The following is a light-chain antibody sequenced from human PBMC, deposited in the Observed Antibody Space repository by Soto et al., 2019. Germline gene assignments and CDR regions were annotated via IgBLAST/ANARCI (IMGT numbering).Light chain of an antibody. CDR1: QSVSRSY. CDR2: GVS. J-gene: IGKJ2*01. CDR3: QQYDTSNT. V-gene: IGKV3-20*01. Sequence: ETVLTQSPGTLSLSPGERATLSCRASQSVSRSYLAWYQQKPGQAPRLLIYGVSSRATGIPDRFSGSGSATDFTLTISILEPEDFAVYYCQQYDTSNTFGQGTKLEIK.